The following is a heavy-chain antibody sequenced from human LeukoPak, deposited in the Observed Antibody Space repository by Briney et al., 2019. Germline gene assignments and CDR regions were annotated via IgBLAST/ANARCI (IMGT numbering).Heavy chain of an antibody. CDR1: GFTFSSYA. Sequence: GRSLRLSCEASGFTFSSYAMSWVRQAPGKGLEWVSGIIDSGDITYYANSVKGRFTISRDNSKNTLYLQMNSLRAEDTAVYYCAKLGGQEVYNYYVDVWGKGTTVAVSS. D-gene: IGHD3-16*01. CDR2: IIDSGDIT. CDR3: AKLGGQEVYNYYVDV. V-gene: IGHV3-23*01. J-gene: IGHJ6*03.